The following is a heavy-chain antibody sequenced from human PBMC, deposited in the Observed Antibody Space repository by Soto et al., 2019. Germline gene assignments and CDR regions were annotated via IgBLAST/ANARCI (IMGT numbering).Heavy chain of an antibody. Sequence: PGGSLRLSCAASGFTFSNAWMSWVRQAPGKGLEWVGRIKSKTDGGTTDYAAPVKGRFTISRDDSKNTLYLQMNSLKTEDTAVYYCTTEVVDPRLFFSDYWGQGTLVTSPQ. CDR1: GFTFSNAW. D-gene: IGHD3-22*01. J-gene: IGHJ4*02. CDR2: IKSKTDGGTT. CDR3: TTEVVDPRLFFSDY. V-gene: IGHV3-15*01.